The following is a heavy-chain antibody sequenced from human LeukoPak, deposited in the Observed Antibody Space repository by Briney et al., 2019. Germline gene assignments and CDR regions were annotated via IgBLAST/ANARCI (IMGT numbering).Heavy chain of an antibody. D-gene: IGHD5-24*01. V-gene: IGHV4-59*01. CDR3: ARGLLDGYTHPAAFDI. Sequence: SETLSLTCTVSGGSISSYYWSWIRQPPGKGLEWIGYIYYSGSTNYNPSLKSRDTISVDTSKSQFSLKLSSVTAADTAVYYCARGLLDGYTHPAAFDIWGQGTMVTVSS. CDR1: GGSISSYY. J-gene: IGHJ3*02. CDR2: IYYSGST.